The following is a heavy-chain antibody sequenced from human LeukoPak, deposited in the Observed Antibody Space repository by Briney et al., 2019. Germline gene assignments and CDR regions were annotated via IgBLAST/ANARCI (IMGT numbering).Heavy chain of an antibody. V-gene: IGHV1-69*13. Sequence: GASEKVSCKASGGTFSSYAISWVRQAPGQGLEWMGGIIPIFGTANYAQKFQGRVTITADESTSTAYMELSSLRSEDTAVYYCARVFGIAAADVGAFDIWGQGTMVTVSS. CDR2: IIPIFGTA. CDR1: GGTFSSYA. J-gene: IGHJ3*02. CDR3: ARVFGIAAADVGAFDI. D-gene: IGHD6-13*01.